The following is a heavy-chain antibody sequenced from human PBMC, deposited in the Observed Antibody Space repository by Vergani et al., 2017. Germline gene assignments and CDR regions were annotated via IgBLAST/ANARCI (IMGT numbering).Heavy chain of an antibody. CDR1: GGSISSSSYY. CDR2: IYYSGST. D-gene: IGHD3-22*01. V-gene: IGHV4-39*01. CDR3: ASSFPTYYYDSSGRRGYFDY. Sequence: QLQLQESGPGLVKPSETLSLTCTVSGGSISSSSYYWGWIRQPPGKGLEWIGSIYYSGSTYYNPSLKSRVTISVDTSKNQFSLKLSSVTAADTAVYYCASSFPTYYYDSSGRRGYFDYWGQGTLVTVSS. J-gene: IGHJ4*02.